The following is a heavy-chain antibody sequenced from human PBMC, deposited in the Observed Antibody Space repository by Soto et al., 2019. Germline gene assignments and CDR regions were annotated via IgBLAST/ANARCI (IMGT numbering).Heavy chain of an antibody. CDR3: ARGDREDILVVVGARPGEYGTDI. CDR1: GFTFRNHA. CDR2: TAYDGSNA. V-gene: IGHV3-30-3*01. D-gene: IGHD2-15*01. J-gene: IGHJ6*02. Sequence: GGSLRLSCAASGFTFRNHAMHWVRQAPGKGLECLAVTAYDGSNAFYRDSVKGRFTISRDNSKNTLYLHTNSLRSEDTGVYYCARGDREDILVVVGARPGEYGTDIWGQGTTVTVSS.